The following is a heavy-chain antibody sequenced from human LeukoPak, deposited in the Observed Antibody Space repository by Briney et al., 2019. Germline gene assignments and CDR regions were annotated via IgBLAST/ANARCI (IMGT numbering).Heavy chain of an antibody. V-gene: IGHV3-15*01. CDR1: GFIFTNAW. Sequence: GGSLRLSCAASGFIFTNAWMGWVRQAPGKGLEWVGLKKSKTDDGTTDYAAPVKGRFTISRDDSKNTLFLQMNSLKTEDTAVYYCSSQASSFDYWGQGTLVTVSS. CDR2: KKSKTDDGTT. J-gene: IGHJ4*02. CDR3: SSQASSFDY.